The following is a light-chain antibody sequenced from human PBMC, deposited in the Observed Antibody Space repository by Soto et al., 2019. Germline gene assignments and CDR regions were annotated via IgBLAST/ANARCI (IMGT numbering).Light chain of an antibody. CDR2: AAS. V-gene: IGKV1-12*01. J-gene: IGKJ5*01. CDR3: QQANSFPIT. CDR1: QGISSL. Sequence: DIQMTQSPSSVSASVGDRVTITCRASQGISSLLAWYQKKPGKAPNLLIYAASSLQSGVPSRFSGSGSGTDFTLTISSLQPEDCAIYFCQQANSFPITFGQGTRLEIK.